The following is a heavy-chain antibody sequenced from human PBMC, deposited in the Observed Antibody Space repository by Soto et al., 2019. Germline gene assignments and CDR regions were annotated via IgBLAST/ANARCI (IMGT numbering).Heavy chain of an antibody. CDR1: GFTFSSYD. J-gene: IGHJ4*02. CDR3: VRGYAYNTYYFDY. CDR2: IGTAGDT. D-gene: IGHD5-12*01. V-gene: IGHV3-13*01. Sequence: GGSLRLSCAASGFTFSSYDMHWVRQATGKGLEWVSAIGTAGDTYYPGSVKGRFTISRENAKNSLYLQMNSLRAEDTAVYYCVRGYAYNTYYFDYWGQGTLVTVSS.